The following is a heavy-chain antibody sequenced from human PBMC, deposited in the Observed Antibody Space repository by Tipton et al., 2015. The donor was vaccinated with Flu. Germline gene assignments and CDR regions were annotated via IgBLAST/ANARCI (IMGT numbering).Heavy chain of an antibody. J-gene: IGHJ6*03. CDR3: ARGRNTVTTWAYYYYYYMDV. D-gene: IGHD4-11*01. CDR1: GGSISSYY. Sequence: TLSLTCTVSGGSISSYYWSWIRQPPGKGLEWIGYIYYSGSTNYNPSLKSRVTISVDTSKNQFSLKLSSVTAADTAVYYCARGRNTVTTWAYYYYYYMDVWGKGTTVTVSS. V-gene: IGHV4-59*12. CDR2: IYYSGST.